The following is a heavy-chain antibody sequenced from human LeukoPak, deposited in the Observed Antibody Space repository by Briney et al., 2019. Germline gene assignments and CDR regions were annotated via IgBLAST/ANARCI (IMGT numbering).Heavy chain of an antibody. CDR2: ISWDGSST. CDR1: GFTFEDFA. D-gene: IGHD3/OR15-3a*01. CDR3: AIGIIGLAFFDY. J-gene: IGHJ4*02. Sequence: GGSLRLSCAASGFTFEDFAMHWVRQVPGKGLEWVSLISWDGSSTHYTDSVKGRFTVSRDNSKNSLYLQMSSLRVDDTALYYCAIGIIGLAFFDYWGQGALVAVSS. V-gene: IGHV3-43D*04.